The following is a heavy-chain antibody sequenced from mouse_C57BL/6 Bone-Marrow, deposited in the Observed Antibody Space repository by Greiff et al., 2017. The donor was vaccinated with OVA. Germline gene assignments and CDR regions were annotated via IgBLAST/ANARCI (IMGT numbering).Heavy chain of an antibody. CDR3: ARWNWDGAY. CDR2: IDPSDSET. V-gene: IGHV1-52*01. CDR1: GYTFTSYW. J-gene: IGHJ3*01. Sequence: VQLQQPGAELVRPGSSVKLSCKASGYTFTSYWMHWVKQRPIQGLEWIGNIDPSDSETHYNQKFKDKATLTADKSSSTAYMQLSSLTSEDSAVYYCARWNWDGAYWGQGTLVTVSA. D-gene: IGHD4-1*01.